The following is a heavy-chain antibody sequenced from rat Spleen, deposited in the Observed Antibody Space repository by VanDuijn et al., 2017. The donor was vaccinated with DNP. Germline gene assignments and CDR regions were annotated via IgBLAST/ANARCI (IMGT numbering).Heavy chain of an antibody. D-gene: IGHD3-1*01. CDR2: ITYDSGNT. CDR1: GFTFSDNG. J-gene: IGHJ2*01. V-gene: IGHV5-20*01. Sequence: EVKLVESWGGLVQPGRSMKLSCAASGFTFSDNGMAWVLQAPTKSLEWVASITYDSGNTYYRDSVKGRFTISRDNAKNTLYLQMESLRSDDTATYYCAKEALRAPFDYWGQGVMVTVSS. CDR3: AKEALRAPFDY.